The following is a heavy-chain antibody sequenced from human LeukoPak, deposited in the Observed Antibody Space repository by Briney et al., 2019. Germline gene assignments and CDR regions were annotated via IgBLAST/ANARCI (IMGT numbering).Heavy chain of an antibody. D-gene: IGHD2-15*01. Sequence: GASVKVSCKASGYTFTGYYMHWVRQAPGQGLEWMGWINPNSGGTNYAQKFQGRVTMTRDTSISTAYMELSRLRSDDTAVYYCARRYCSGGSCYSTFDYWGQGTLVTVSS. V-gene: IGHV1-2*02. CDR1: GYTFTGYY. CDR2: INPNSGGT. CDR3: ARRYCSGGSCYSTFDY. J-gene: IGHJ4*02.